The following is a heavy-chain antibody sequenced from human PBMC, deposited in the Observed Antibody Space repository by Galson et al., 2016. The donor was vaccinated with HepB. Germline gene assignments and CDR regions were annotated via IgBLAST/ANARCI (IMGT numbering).Heavy chain of an antibody. CDR2: ISSSSSYI. V-gene: IGHV3-21*01. Sequence: SLRLSCAASGFTFSSYSMNWVRQAPGKGLEWVSSISSSSSYIYYEDSVKGRFTISRDNAKNSLYLQMNSRREEDTAVYYCARDRRHNYAFFDSWGQGTPITVSS. D-gene: IGHD3-16*01. J-gene: IGHJ4*02. CDR1: GFTFSSYS. CDR3: ARDRRHNYAFFDS.